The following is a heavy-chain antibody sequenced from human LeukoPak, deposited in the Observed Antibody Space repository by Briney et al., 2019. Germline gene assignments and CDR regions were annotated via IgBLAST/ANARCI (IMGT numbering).Heavy chain of an antibody. CDR1: GYTFTGYY. CDR3: ATSSRTSLAGIYFQH. V-gene: IGHV1-2*02. CDR2: INPNSGGT. D-gene: IGHD6-19*01. Sequence: ASVKVSCKASGYTFTGYYMHWVRQAPGQGLEWMGWINPNSGGTNYAQKFQGRVTMTRDTSISTAYMELSRLRSDDTAVYYCATSSRTSLAGIYFQHWGQGTLVTVSS. J-gene: IGHJ1*01.